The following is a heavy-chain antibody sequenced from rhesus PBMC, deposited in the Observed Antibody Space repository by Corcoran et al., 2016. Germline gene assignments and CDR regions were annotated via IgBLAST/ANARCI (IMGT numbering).Heavy chain of an antibody. CDR3: ARPTGLYSGSWNLFDY. CDR1: GGSISSSSSY. Sequence: QVRLQESGPGLVKPSETLSLTCAVSGGSISSSSSYWSWIRQAPRNGLEWIGYIFYSGSTSYNPDLKSRVTISRDTSKNQFSLKLSSVTAADTAVYYCARPTGLYSGSWNLFDYWGQGVLVTVSS. CDR2: IFYSGST. V-gene: IGHV4-122*02. J-gene: IGHJ4*01. D-gene: IGHD6-25*01.